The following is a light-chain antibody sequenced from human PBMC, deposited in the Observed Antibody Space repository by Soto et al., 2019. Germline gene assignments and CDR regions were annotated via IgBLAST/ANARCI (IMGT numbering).Light chain of an antibody. V-gene: IGKV1-5*03. J-gene: IGKJ2*01. Sequence: DIQMTQSPSTLSASVGDRVTITCRASQSISSWLAWYQQKPGTAPKLLIYNASSLQSGVPSMFSGSGSGTEFTLTISSLQPDDFATYYCQQYSSYPYTFGQGTKLEIK. CDR1: QSISSW. CDR2: NAS. CDR3: QQYSSYPYT.